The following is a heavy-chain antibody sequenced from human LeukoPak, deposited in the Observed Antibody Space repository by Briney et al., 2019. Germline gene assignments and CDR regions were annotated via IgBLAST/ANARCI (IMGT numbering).Heavy chain of an antibody. CDR1: GFTFSSYW. D-gene: IGHD1-26*01. J-gene: IGHJ4*02. Sequence: HPGGSLRLSCAASGFTFSSYWMRRVRQAPGNGLGWVANIKQDSSEKYYVDSVKGRFTRSIDKTGNSLYLQMKTLRAEGRVVYFCARDRWDLEYWGQGTLVTVSS. CDR2: IKQDSSEK. V-gene: IGHV3-7*01. CDR3: ARDRWDLEY.